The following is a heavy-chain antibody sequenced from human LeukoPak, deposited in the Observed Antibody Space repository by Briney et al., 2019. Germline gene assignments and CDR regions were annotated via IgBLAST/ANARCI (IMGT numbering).Heavy chain of an antibody. CDR1: GVSISSYY. CDR2: IYYSGST. Sequence: PSETLSLTCTVSGVSISSYYWSWIRQPPGKGLEWIGYIYYSGSTNYNPSLKSRVTISVDTSKNQFSLKLSSVTAADTAVYYCARAGGGYNYSWFDPWGQGTLVTVSS. J-gene: IGHJ5*02. D-gene: IGHD5-24*01. V-gene: IGHV4-59*01. CDR3: ARAGGGYNYSWFDP.